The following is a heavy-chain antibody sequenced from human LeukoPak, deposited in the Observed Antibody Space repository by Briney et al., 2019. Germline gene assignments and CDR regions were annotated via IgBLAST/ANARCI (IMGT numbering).Heavy chain of an antibody. V-gene: IGHV4-59*01. CDR2: IYYSGST. J-gene: IGHJ4*02. CDR1: GGSISSYY. Sequence: SETLSLTCTVSGGSISSYYWSWIRQPPGKGLEWIGYIYYSGSTNYNPSLKSRVTISVDTSKNQFSLKLSSVTAADTAVYYCAGTYYDFWSGYSEFDYWGQGTLVTVSS. D-gene: IGHD3-3*01. CDR3: AGTYYDFWSGYSEFDY.